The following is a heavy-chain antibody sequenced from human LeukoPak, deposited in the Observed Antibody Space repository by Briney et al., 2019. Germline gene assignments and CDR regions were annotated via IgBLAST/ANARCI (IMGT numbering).Heavy chain of an antibody. V-gene: IGHV3-53*01. D-gene: IGHD3-22*01. Sequence: PGGSLRLSCAASGFTFSSYAMSWVRQAPGKGLEWVSVIYRGGSTYYADSVKGRFTISRDNSKNTLYLQMNSLRAEDTAVYYCARDHYDSSGYYHDYWGQGTLVTVSS. CDR2: IYRGGST. J-gene: IGHJ4*02. CDR1: GFTFSSYA. CDR3: ARDHYDSSGYYHDY.